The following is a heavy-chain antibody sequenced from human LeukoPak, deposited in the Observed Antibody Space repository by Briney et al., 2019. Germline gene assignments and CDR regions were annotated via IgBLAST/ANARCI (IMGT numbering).Heavy chain of an antibody. CDR1: GGSISSYY. V-gene: IGHV4-59*01. D-gene: IGHD5-12*01. CDR3: ARDGRSGYYYYYGMDV. Sequence: PSETLSLTCTVSGGSISSYYWSWIRQPPGKGLEWIGYIYYSGSTNYNPSLKSRVTISVDTSKNQFSLKLSSVTAADTAVYYCARDGRSGYYYYYGMDVWGQGTTVTVSS. CDR2: IYYSGST. J-gene: IGHJ6*02.